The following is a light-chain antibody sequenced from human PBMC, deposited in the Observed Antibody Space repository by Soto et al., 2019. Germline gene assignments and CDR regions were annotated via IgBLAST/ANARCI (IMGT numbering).Light chain of an antibody. CDR3: QQYNSYPLT. CDR1: QSISSW. J-gene: IGKJ4*01. CDR2: KAS. V-gene: IGKV1-5*03. Sequence: DSQMTQSPSTLSASVGDRVTITCRASQSISSWLAWYQQKPGKAPKLLIYKASSLESGDPSRFSGSGSGTEFTLSISSLQPDDFANYYCQQYNSYPLTFGGGTKVEIK.